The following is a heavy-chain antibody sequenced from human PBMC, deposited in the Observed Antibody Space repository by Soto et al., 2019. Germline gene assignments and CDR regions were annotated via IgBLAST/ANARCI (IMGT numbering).Heavy chain of an antibody. J-gene: IGHJ4*02. CDR2: ISYDGSNK. V-gene: IGHV3-30*18. D-gene: IGHD2-15*01. CDR3: AKDPQGYCSGGSCYGGIDY. Sequence: GGSLRLSCAASGFTFSSYGMHWVRQAPGKGLEWVAVISYDGSNKYYADSVKGRFTISRDNSKNTLYLQMNSLRAEDTAVYYCAKDPQGYCSGGSCYGGIDYWGQGTLVIVSS. CDR1: GFTFSSYG.